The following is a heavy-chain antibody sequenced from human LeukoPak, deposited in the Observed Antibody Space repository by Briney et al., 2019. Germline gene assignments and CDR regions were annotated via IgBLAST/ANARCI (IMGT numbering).Heavy chain of an antibody. D-gene: IGHD6-13*01. CDR3: AKGRTSGSSWPFDS. CDR1: GFTFSSYS. J-gene: IGHJ4*02. V-gene: IGHV3-21*01. CDR2: ISSSSSYI. Sequence: PGGSLRLSCAASGFTFSSYSMNWVRQAPGKGLEWVSSISSSSSYIYYADSVKGRFTISRDNAKNSLFLQMNSLRAEDTALYYCAKGRTSGSSWPFDSWGQGTLVTVSS.